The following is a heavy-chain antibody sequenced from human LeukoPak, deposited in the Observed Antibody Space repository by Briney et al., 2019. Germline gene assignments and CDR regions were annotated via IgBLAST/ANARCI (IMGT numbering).Heavy chain of an antibody. Sequence: SVKVSCKASGGTFSSYAISWVRQATGQGLEWMGGIIPIFGTANYAQKFQGRVTITADESTSTAYMELSSLRSEDTAVYYCARVHCSSTSCYRRENWFDPWGQGTLVTVSS. CDR1: GGTFSSYA. CDR2: IIPIFGTA. D-gene: IGHD2-2*02. V-gene: IGHV1-69*13. CDR3: ARVHCSSTSCYRRENWFDP. J-gene: IGHJ5*02.